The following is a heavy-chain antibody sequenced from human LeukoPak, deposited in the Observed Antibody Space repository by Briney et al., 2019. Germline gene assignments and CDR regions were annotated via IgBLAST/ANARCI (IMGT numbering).Heavy chain of an antibody. J-gene: IGHJ4*02. CDR3: AKASERDCSITSCYVMFY. Sequence: GGSLRLSYAASGFSFSTYVMSWVRQAPGGLEWVSTITGSGAGTYFADSVKGRFTISRDNYKNTLYLQMNSLRAEDTAVYYCAKASERDCSITSCYVMFYWGQGTLVTVSS. CDR1: GFSFSTYV. D-gene: IGHD2-2*01. CDR2: ITGSGAGT. V-gene: IGHV3-23*01.